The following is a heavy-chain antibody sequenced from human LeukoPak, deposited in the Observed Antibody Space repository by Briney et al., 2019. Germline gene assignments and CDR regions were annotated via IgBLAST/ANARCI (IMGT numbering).Heavy chain of an antibody. CDR1: GYSISSGYY. CDR3: ATHSSIAARGAFDI. J-gene: IGHJ3*02. D-gene: IGHD6-6*01. Sequence: SETLSLTCAVSGYSISSGYYWGWIRQPPGKGLEWIGSIYHSGSTYYNPSLKSRVTISVGTSKNQFSLKLSSVTAADTAVYYCATHSSIAARGAFDIWGQGTMVTVSS. V-gene: IGHV4-38-2*01. CDR2: IYHSGST.